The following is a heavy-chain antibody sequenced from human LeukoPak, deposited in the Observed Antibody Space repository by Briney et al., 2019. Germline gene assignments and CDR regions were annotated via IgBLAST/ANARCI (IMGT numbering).Heavy chain of an antibody. CDR2: IIPIFGIA. CDR1: GGTFSSYA. CDR3: ARAYGYNLDY. D-gene: IGHD5-24*01. V-gene: IGHV1-69*04. J-gene: IGHJ4*02. Sequence: GASVKVSCKASGGTFSSYAISWVRQAPGQGLEWMGRIIPIFGIANYAQKFQGRVTITADKSTSTAYMELRSLRVEDTAVYDCARAYGYNLDYWGEGSLVTVSS.